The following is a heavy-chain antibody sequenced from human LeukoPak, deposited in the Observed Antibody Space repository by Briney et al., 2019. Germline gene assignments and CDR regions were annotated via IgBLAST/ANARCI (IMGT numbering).Heavy chain of an antibody. D-gene: IGHD4-17*01. V-gene: IGHV4-34*01. J-gene: IGHJ4*02. CDR2: INHSGST. CDR3: ARVGAYGDYADY. Sequence: PGGSLRLSCAASGFTFSSYAMNWVRQPPGKGLEGIGEINHSGSTNYNPSLKSRVTISVDTSKNQFSLKLSSVTAADTAVYYCARVGAYGDYADYWGQGTLVTVSS. CDR1: GFTFSSYA.